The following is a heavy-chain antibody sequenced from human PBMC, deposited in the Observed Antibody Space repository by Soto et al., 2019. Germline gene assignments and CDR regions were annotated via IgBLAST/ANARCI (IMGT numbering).Heavy chain of an antibody. CDR1: GFSLSSYA. CDR3: ARAIKRGYSYGTIGMDV. V-gene: IGHV3-30-3*01. J-gene: IGHJ6*02. D-gene: IGHD5-18*01. CDR2: ISYDGSNK. Sequence: GSLRLAWAAAGFSLSSYAMHWVRQAPGKGLEWVAVISYDGSNKYYEDSVKGRFTITRDNSKNTLYLQMNILRAEDTAVYYCARAIKRGYSYGTIGMDVWGQGTTVTVSS.